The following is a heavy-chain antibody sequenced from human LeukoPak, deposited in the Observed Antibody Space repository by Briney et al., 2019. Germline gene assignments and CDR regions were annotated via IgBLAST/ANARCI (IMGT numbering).Heavy chain of an antibody. V-gene: IGHV4-61*02. J-gene: IGHJ6*04. CDR3: ARDPDV. Sequence: PSETLSLTCTVSGGSISSGSYYWSWIRQPAGKGLEWIGRIYTSGSTNYNPSLKSRVTISVDTSKNQFSLKLRSVTAAGTAVYYCARDPDVWGKGTTVTVSS. CDR2: IYTSGST. CDR1: GGSISSGSYY.